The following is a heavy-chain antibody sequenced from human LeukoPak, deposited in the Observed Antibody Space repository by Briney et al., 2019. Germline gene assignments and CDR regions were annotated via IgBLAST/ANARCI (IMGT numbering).Heavy chain of an antibody. CDR2: IYHSGST. CDR3: ARRPRITIFGVVKVPYGMDV. Sequence: SETLSLTCAVSGGSISSSNWWSWVRQPPGKGLEWIGEIYHSGSTNYNPSLKSRVTISVDKSKNQSSLKLSSVTAADTAVYYCARRPRITIFGVVKVPYGMDVWGQGTTVTVSS. D-gene: IGHD3-3*01. V-gene: IGHV4-4*02. CDR1: GGSISSSNW. J-gene: IGHJ6*02.